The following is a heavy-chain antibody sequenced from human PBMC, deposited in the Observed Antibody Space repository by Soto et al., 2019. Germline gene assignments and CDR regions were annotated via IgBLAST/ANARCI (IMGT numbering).Heavy chain of an antibody. D-gene: IGHD1-26*01. V-gene: IGHV3-53*01. J-gene: IGHJ5*02. CDR2: INVDGST. Sequence: EGSLRLSCAASGLSVSSNSMSWVRQAPGKGLEWVSVINVDGSTSYADSVKGRFTISRDSSKNTVYLQMNNLRAEDTAVYYGGKDASFCNPLSGDIWFDPCGQXSLVTVSA. CDR3: GKDASFCNPLSGDIWFDP. CDR1: GLSVSSNS.